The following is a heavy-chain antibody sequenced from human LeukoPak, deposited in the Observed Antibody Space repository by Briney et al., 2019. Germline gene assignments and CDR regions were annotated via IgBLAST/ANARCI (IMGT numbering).Heavy chain of an antibody. CDR1: GGSISSYY. CDR3: ARGEQQLDYYFDY. CDR2: IYTSGGT. D-gene: IGHD6-13*01. V-gene: IGHV4-4*07. J-gene: IGHJ4*02. Sequence: PSETLSLTCTVSGGSISSYYWSWLRQPAGKGLEWIGRIYTSGGTNYNPSLKSRVTMSVDTSKNQFSLKLSSVTAADTAVYYCARGEQQLDYYFDYWGQGTLVTVSS.